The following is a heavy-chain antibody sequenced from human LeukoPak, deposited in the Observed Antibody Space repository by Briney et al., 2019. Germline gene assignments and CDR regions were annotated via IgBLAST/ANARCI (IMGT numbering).Heavy chain of an antibody. D-gene: IGHD6-13*01. V-gene: IGHV4-34*01. J-gene: IGHJ4*02. Sequence: SETLSLTCAVYGGSFSGYYWSWIRQPPGKGLEWIGEIDHSGSTNYNPSLKSRVTISVDTSKNQFSLKLSSVTAADTAVYYCARLPRGYSRPREEYWGQGTLVTVSS. CDR1: GGSFSGYY. CDR2: IDHSGST. CDR3: ARLPRGYSRPREEY.